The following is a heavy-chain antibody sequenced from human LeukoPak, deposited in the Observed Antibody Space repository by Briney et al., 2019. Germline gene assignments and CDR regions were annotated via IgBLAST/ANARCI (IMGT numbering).Heavy chain of an antibody. CDR3: ARDTQPIAVAGITHY. V-gene: IGHV3-30-3*01. J-gene: IGHJ4*02. CDR2: ISYDGSNK. D-gene: IGHD6-19*01. CDR1: GFTFSSYA. Sequence: GGSLRLSCAASGFTFSSYAMHWVRQAPGKGLEWVAVISYDGSNKYYADSVKGRFTISRDNSKNTLYLQMNSLRAEDTAVYYCARDTQPIAVAGITHYWGQGTLVTVSS.